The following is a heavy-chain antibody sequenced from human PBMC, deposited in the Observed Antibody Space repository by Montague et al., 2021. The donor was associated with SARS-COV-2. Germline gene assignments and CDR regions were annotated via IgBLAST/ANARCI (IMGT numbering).Heavy chain of an antibody. CDR3: ARRGETYPNFFDY. CDR1: GDSISSGGYY. Sequence: TLSLTCSVSGDSISSGGYYWSWIRQLPEKGLEWIALISYTGITYSNPSLEGRVTMSVDTSKNHFSLNLRSVTAADTAIYYCARRGETYPNFFDYWGQGTPVIVSS. CDR2: ISYTGIT. V-gene: IGHV4-31*03. J-gene: IGHJ4*02.